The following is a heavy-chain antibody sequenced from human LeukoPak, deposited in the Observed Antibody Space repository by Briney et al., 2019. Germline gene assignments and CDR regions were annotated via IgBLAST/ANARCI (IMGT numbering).Heavy chain of an antibody. CDR2: ISASGGST. Sequence: AGGSLRLSCAASGFTFSSYWMCWVRQAPGKGLEWVSGISASGGSTYYADSVRGRFTISRDNSKNTLYLQMNSLRAGDTAIYYCAKEEGYSHFDYWGQGTLVTVSS. V-gene: IGHV3-23*01. CDR1: GFTFSSYW. J-gene: IGHJ4*02. D-gene: IGHD5-18*01. CDR3: AKEEGYSHFDY.